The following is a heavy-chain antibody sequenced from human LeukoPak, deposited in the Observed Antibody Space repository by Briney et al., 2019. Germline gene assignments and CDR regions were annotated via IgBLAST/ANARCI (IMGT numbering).Heavy chain of an antibody. V-gene: IGHV1-69*05. CDR2: IIPIFGTA. D-gene: IGHD6-6*01. Sequence: GASVKVSCKASGGTFSSYAISWVRQAPGQGLEWMGGIIPIFGTANYAQKFQGRVTITTDESTSTAYTELSSLRSEDTAVYYCAKSHGSSSFGFYYYYMDVWGKGTTVTVSS. J-gene: IGHJ6*03. CDR3: AKSHGSSSFGFYYYYMDV. CDR1: GGTFSSYA.